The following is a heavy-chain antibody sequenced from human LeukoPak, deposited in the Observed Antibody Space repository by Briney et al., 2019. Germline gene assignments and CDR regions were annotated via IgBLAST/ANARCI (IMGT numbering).Heavy chain of an antibody. V-gene: IGHV3-23*01. CDR1: GFTFSTSA. CDR2: IGGSGDTT. Sequence: GGSLRLSCAASGFTFSTSAMNWVRQAPGKGLEWVSVIGGSGDTTYYADSVRGRFTISRDNFKNTLYLQMNSLTAEDTAIYYSAKGKSLPHYYYYGMDVWGQGTTVTASS. J-gene: IGHJ6*02. CDR3: AKGKSLPHYYYYGMDV.